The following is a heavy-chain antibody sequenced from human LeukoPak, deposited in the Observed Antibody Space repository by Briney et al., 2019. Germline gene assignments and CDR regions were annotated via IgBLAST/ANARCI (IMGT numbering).Heavy chain of an antibody. Sequence: PGGSLRLSCAASGFTFSSYAMSWARQAPGKGLEWVSAIYGSGDTTYYADSVEGRFTVSRDNSKNTLYLQMDGLRAEDTAVYYCAKDPVSVTTPYFDYWGQGTLVTVSS. J-gene: IGHJ4*02. V-gene: IGHV3-23*01. CDR2: IYGSGDTT. D-gene: IGHD4-17*01. CDR1: GFTFSSYA. CDR3: AKDPVSVTTPYFDY.